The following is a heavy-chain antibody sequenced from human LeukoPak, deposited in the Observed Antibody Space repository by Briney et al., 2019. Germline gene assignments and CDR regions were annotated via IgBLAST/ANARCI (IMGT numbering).Heavy chain of an antibody. D-gene: IGHD2-2*01. CDR2: IKQDGSEK. V-gene: IGHV3-7*02. Sequence: GGSLRLSCAASGFTFSSYWMNWVRQAPGKGLEWVANIKQDGSEKYYVDSVKGRFTLSRDNAQNSMYLQMYSLRAEDTAVYYCAAPGLLGYCSSAICAPRGYWGQGTLVTVSS. J-gene: IGHJ4*02. CDR1: GFTFSSYW. CDR3: AAPGLLGYCSSAICAPRGY.